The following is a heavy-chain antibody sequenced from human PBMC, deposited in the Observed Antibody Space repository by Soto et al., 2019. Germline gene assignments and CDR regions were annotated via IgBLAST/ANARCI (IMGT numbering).Heavy chain of an antibody. V-gene: IGHV1-69*01. CDR3: TRSIGSGGVIGGCDY. D-gene: IGHD3-16*02. Sequence: QVQLVQSETEVKKPGSAVRVSCKASGGTFNTYAMNWVRQAPGQGLEWMGGILPMFDRPRYAQKFQGRVTITVDEPTTTGYMELSSLRSDDTAVYYCTRSIGSGGVIGGCDYWGQGTLVTVSS. CDR2: ILPMFDRP. J-gene: IGHJ4*02. CDR1: GGTFNTYA.